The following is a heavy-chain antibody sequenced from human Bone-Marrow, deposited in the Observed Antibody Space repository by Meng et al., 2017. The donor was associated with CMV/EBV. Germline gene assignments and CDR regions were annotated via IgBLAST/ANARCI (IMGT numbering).Heavy chain of an antibody. CDR2: IIPILGIA. J-gene: IGHJ5*02. CDR1: GGTFSSYT. D-gene: IGHD1-7*01. Sequence: SVKVSCKASGGTFSSYTISWVRQAPGQGLEWMGRIIPILGIANYAQKFQGRVTITADKSTSTAYMELSSLRSEDTAVYYCASIPGTTSNWFDPWGQGTLVTVSS. CDR3: ASIPGTTSNWFDP. V-gene: IGHV1-69*02.